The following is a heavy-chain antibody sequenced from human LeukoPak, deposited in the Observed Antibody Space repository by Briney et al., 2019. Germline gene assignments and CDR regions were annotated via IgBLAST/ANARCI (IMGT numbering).Heavy chain of an antibody. CDR1: GFTFDDYA. CDR2: ISGDGGST. J-gene: IGHJ4*02. V-gene: IGHV3-43*02. CDR3: AKDYSDYGDSRFDY. Sequence: GGSLRLSCAASGFTFDDYAMHWVRQAPGKGLEWVSLISGDGGSTYYADSVKGRFTISRDNSKNSLYLQMNSQRTEDTALYYCAKDYSDYGDSRFDYWGQGTLVTVSS. D-gene: IGHD4-17*01.